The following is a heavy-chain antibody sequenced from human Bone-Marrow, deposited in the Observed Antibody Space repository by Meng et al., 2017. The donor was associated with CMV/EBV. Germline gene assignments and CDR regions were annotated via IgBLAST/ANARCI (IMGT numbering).Heavy chain of an antibody. CDR1: GFTFSSLA. V-gene: IGHV3-30*04. J-gene: IGHJ1*01. CDR3: AKTALTGTGRGYFQN. Sequence: GESLKISCAASGFTFSSLAMHWVRQAPGKGLEWVTVISYDGSRKYYADSVKGRFTVSSDNSRNTVYLQMNSLRVEDTARYYCAKTALTGTGRGYFQNWGQGTLVTVSS. CDR2: ISYDGSRK. D-gene: IGHD1-7*01.